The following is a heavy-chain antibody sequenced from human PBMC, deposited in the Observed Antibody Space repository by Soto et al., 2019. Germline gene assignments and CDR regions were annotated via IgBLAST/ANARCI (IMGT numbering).Heavy chain of an antibody. J-gene: IGHJ6*02. CDR2: ISYDGSNK. CDR1: GFTFSSNG. V-gene: IGHV3-30*18. Sequence: QVQLVESGGGVVQPGRSLRLSCAASGFTFSSNGMHWVRQAPGKGLEWVAVISYDGSNKYYAESVKGRFTISRDNSKNTLYLQMDSLRDEDTAVYYCAKEGWNTVTDYYYYGMDVWGQGTTVTVSS. CDR3: AKEGWNTVTDYYYYGMDV. D-gene: IGHD4-17*01.